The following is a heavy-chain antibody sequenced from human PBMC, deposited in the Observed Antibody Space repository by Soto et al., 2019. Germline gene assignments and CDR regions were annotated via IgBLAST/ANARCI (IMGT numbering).Heavy chain of an antibody. Sequence: SETLSLTCTVSGDSMTIRYYYWSWVRQNPGKGLEWIGHIFHSGRTHFNPSLKSRVSISVDTSKNQFSLYLMSVTAADTAVYYCARWVEVSLDYFDSWGQGAPVTVSS. V-gene: IGHV4-31*03. CDR2: IFHSGRT. CDR1: GDSMTIRYYY. CDR3: ARWVEVSLDYFDS. J-gene: IGHJ4*02. D-gene: IGHD2-15*01.